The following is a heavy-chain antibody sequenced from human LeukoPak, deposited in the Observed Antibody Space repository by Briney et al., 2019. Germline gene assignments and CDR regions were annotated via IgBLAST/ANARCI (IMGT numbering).Heavy chain of an antibody. D-gene: IGHD5-12*01. V-gene: IGHV3-7*01. CDR2: TNQEGSEK. CDR1: GFTLSTYW. J-gene: IGHJ4*02. Sequence: GGSLRLSCAASGFTLSTYWMSWVRQAPGKGLEGVADTNQEGSEKYYVDSVKGRFTISKDNAKNALYLQMNSLRAEDTAVYYCARDPKWLDYWGQGTLVTVSS. CDR3: ARDPKWLDY.